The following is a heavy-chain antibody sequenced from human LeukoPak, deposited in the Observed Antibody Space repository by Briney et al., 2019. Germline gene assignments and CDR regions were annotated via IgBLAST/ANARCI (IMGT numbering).Heavy chain of an antibody. CDR2: IIPILGIA. CDR3: ARDLPDYGGNVRFDY. Sequence: GASVKVSCKASGGTFSSYAISWVRQAPGQGLEWMGRIIPILGIANYAQKFQGRVTITADKSTSTAYMELSSLRSEDTAMYYCARDLPDYGGNVRFDYWGQGTLVTVSS. CDR1: GGTFSSYA. V-gene: IGHV1-69*04. D-gene: IGHD4-23*01. J-gene: IGHJ4*02.